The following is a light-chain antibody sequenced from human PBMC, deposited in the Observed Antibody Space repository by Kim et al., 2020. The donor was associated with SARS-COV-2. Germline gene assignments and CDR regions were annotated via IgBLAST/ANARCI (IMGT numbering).Light chain of an antibody. Sequence: AFVGERVTMSWRASQGLSSFLAWYQQKPGKASELLIYGASFLVSGVPSRFSGSRSGTDFTLTISSLQAEDFATYYCQQLRDYPYTFGQGTKLEL. CDR3: QQLRDYPYT. J-gene: IGKJ2*01. CDR1: QGLSSF. V-gene: IGKV1D-13*01. CDR2: GAS.